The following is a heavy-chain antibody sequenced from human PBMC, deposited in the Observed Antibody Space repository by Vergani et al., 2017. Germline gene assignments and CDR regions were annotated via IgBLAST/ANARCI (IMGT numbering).Heavy chain of an antibody. D-gene: IGHD2-2*01. CDR1: GFTFSSYS. V-gene: IGHV3-21*01. CDR3: AGDCVVVPAAMYYYYYGMDV. CDR2: ISSSSSYI. J-gene: IGHJ6*02. Sequence: EVQLVESGGGLVKPGGSLRLSCAASGFTFSSYSMNWVRQAPGKGLEWVSSISSSSSYIYYADSVKGRFTISRDNAKTSLYLQMNSLRAEDTAVYYCAGDCVVVPAAMYYYYYGMDVWGQGTTVTVSS.